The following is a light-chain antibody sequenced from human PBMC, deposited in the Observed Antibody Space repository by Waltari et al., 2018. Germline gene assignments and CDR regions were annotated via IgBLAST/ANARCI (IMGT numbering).Light chain of an antibody. Sequence: QLVLTQSPSASASLGASVKLTCTLSSGHSSNVIAWLQQQPEKGPRDLMKVNSDGSHSKGDKIPDRCSGSSSGTEHYLAISSLQSEDEADYYCQTGGHGTWVFGGGTKLTVL. CDR3: QTGGHGTWV. CDR2: VNSDGSH. J-gene: IGLJ3*02. V-gene: IGLV4-69*01. CDR1: SGHSSNV.